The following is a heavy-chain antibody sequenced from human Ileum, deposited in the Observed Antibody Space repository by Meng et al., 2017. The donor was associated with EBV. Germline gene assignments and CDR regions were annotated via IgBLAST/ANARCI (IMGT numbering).Heavy chain of an antibody. J-gene: IGHJ5*02. D-gene: IGHD3-22*01. CDR1: GLTFIRFN. CDR3: VRDAVRDSNEGGAYYSA. Sequence: EVQVVESGGGLVQPGGFLLLSCAVSGLTFIRFNMNWVRQAPGKGLEWVSSISSSGSFMSYADSLKGRFIISRDNTKNSLYLQMTSLRADDTAVYYCVRDAVRDSNEGGAYYSAWGQGTLVAVSS. CDR2: ISSSGSFM. V-gene: IGHV3-21*01.